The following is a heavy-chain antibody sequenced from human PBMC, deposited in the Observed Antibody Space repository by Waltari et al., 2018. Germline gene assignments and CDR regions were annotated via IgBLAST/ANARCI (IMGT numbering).Heavy chain of an antibody. V-gene: IGHV1-69*10. CDR3: ASGGEYCSSTSCYYYYYYGMDV. D-gene: IGHD2-2*01. Sequence: QVQLGQSGAEVKKPGSSVKVSCKAYGGHFSSYAISWVRQAPGQGLEWMGGIIPILGIANYAQKFQGRVTITADKSTSTAYMELSSLRSEDTAVYYCASGGEYCSSTSCYYYYYYGMDVWGQGTTVTVSS. CDR2: IIPILGIA. CDR1: GGHFSSYA. J-gene: IGHJ6*02.